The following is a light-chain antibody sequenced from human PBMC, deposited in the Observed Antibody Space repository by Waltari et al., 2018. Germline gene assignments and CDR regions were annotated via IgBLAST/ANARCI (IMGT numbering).Light chain of an antibody. CDR1: ALSKQH. CDR3: QSADSSGSVV. J-gene: IGLJ2*01. Sequence: SFELTPPPSLSVSPGQTARITCSGDALSKQHVHWPQQRPGLAPVLVIYKDSERPSGIPERFSGSSSGTTVTLTISGVQAEDEADYYCQSADSSGSVVFGGGTKLTVL. V-gene: IGLV3-25*03. CDR2: KDS.